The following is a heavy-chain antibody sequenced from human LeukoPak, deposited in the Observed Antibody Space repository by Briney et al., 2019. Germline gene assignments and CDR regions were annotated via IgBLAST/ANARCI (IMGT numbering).Heavy chain of an antibody. J-gene: IGHJ4*02. Sequence: AASVKVSCKASGYTFTSYDINWVRQATGQGLEWMGWMNPNSGNTGYAQKFQGRVTINRNTSISTAYMELSSLRSEDTAVYYCARGRTADIVVVPAAIPEELDYWGQGTLVTVSS. CDR1: GYTFTSYD. D-gene: IGHD2-2*02. CDR2: MNPNSGNT. V-gene: IGHV1-8*03. CDR3: ARGRTADIVVVPAAIPEELDY.